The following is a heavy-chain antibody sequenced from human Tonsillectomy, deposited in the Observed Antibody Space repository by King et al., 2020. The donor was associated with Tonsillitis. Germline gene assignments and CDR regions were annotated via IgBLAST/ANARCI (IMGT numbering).Heavy chain of an antibody. CDR2: MTSSGDNT. CDR3: AKALLPFECSDGTCYSSPFDC. D-gene: IGHD2-15*01. Sequence: VQLVESGGGLVQPGGSLRLSCAASGSTFSNYGMAWVRQAPGKGPEWVSVMTSSGDNTYYADTVRGRFTISRDNSKNTLYLDMNSLRAEDTAVYFCAKALLPFECSDGTCYSSPFDCWGQGTLVTVSS. V-gene: IGHV3-23*04. CDR1: GSTFSNYG. J-gene: IGHJ4*02.